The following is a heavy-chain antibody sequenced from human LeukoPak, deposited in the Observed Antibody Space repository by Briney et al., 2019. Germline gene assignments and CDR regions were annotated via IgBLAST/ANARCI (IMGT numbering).Heavy chain of an antibody. CDR1: GGSISSYY. CDR2: IHYSGST. Sequence: SSETLSLTCTVSGGSISSYYWSWIRQPPGKGLEWIGYIHYSGSTNYNPSLKSRVTISVDTSKNQFSLKLSSVTAADTAVYYCARGIGWELLTFDYWGQGTLVTVSS. V-gene: IGHV4-59*01. J-gene: IGHJ4*02. D-gene: IGHD1-26*01. CDR3: ARGIGWELLTFDY.